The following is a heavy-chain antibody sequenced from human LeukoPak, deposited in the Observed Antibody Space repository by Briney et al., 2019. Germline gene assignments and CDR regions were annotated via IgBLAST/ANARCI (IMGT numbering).Heavy chain of an antibody. J-gene: IGHJ4*02. CDR2: IYYSGST. CDR3: ARVNYDFWSGYLLDY. Sequence: SETLSLTCTVSGGSISSYYWSWIRQPPGKGLEWIGYIYYSGSTNYNPSLKSRVTISVDTSKNQFSPKLSSVTAADTAVYYCARVNYDFWSGYLLDYWGQGTLVTVSS. CDR1: GGSISSYY. D-gene: IGHD3-3*01. V-gene: IGHV4-59*01.